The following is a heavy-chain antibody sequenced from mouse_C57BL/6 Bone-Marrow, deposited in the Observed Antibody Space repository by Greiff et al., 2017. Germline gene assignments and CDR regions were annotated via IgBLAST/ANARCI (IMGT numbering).Heavy chain of an antibody. CDR3: TYYDYGDY. CDR1: GFNIKDDY. D-gene: IGHD2-4*01. V-gene: IGHV14-4*01. CDR2: IDRENGDT. J-gene: IGHJ4*01. Sequence: EVKLVESGAELVRPGASVKLSCTASGFNIKDDYMHWVKQRPEQGLEWIGWIDRENGDTEYASKFQGKATITADTSSNTAYLQLSSLTSEDTAVYYCTYYDYGDYWGQGTSVTVSS.